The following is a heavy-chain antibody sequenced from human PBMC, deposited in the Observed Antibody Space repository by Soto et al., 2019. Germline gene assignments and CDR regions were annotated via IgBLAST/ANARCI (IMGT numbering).Heavy chain of an antibody. Sequence: SVKVSCKASGGTFSSYAISWVRQAPGQGLEWMGGIIPIFGTANYAQKFQGRVTMTTDTSTSTAYMELRSLRSDDTAVYYCARGSVAAAGRYNWFDPWGQGTLVTVSS. V-gene: IGHV1-69*05. J-gene: IGHJ5*02. D-gene: IGHD6-13*01. CDR1: GGTFSSYA. CDR3: ARGSVAAAGRYNWFDP. CDR2: IIPIFGTA.